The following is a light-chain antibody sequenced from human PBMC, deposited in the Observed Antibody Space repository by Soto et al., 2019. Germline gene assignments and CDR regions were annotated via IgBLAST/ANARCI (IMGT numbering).Light chain of an antibody. CDR1: QSVSSSY. CDR2: GAS. V-gene: IGKV3-20*01. J-gene: IGKJ1*01. CDR3: QQYGSSPPT. Sequence: EIVLTQSPGTVSLSPGERATLSCSAIQSVSSSYLAWYQQKPGKAPRLLIYGASSRATGIPDRFSGSGSGTDFTLTISRLEPEDFEVYYCQQYGSSPPTFGQGTKVDIK.